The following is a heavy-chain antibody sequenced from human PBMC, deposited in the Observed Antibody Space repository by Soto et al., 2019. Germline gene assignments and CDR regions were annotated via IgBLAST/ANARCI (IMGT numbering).Heavy chain of an antibody. V-gene: IGHV4-39*01. CDR2: IYYSGST. D-gene: IGHD6-19*01. CDR3: AIHRVAGHYFDY. J-gene: IGHJ4*02. CDR1: RGSPSNSSYS. Sequence: FLTRTVCRGSPSNSSYSWVWIRQPPGKGLEWIGSIYYSGSTYYNPSLKSRVTISVDTSKNQFSLKLSSVTAADTAVYYGAIHRVAGHYFDYWGQGTLVTVSS.